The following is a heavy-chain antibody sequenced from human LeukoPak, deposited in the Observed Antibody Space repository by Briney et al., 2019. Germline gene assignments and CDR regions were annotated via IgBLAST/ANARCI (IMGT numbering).Heavy chain of an antibody. Sequence: GASVKVSCKASGYTFTGYYMHWVRQAPGQGLEWMGWINPNSGGTNYAQKFQGRVTMTWDTSISTAYMELSRLRSDDTAVYYCARVPVGSSWYYFDYWGRGTLVTVSS. D-gene: IGHD6-13*01. J-gene: IGHJ4*02. V-gene: IGHV1-2*02. CDR2: INPNSGGT. CDR3: ARVPVGSSWYYFDY. CDR1: GYTFTGYY.